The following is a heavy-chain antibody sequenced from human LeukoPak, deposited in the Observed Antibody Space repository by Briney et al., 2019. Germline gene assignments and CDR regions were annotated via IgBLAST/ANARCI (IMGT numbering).Heavy chain of an antibody. J-gene: IGHJ6*03. V-gene: IGHV4-61*02. CDR1: GGSISSGSYH. CDR3: AREQYALGGNSLYYYSYMDG. CDR2: IYTSGSN. Sequence: PSETLSLTCTVSGGSISSGSYHWSWIRQPAGKGLEWIGRIYTSGSNNYNPSLKSRVTISVDTTKNQFSLKLSSVTPACTAVYYCAREQYALGGNSLYYYSYMDGWGKGTTVTVSS. D-gene: IGHD4-23*01.